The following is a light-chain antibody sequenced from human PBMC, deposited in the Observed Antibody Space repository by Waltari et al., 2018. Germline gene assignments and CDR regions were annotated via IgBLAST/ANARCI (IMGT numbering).Light chain of an antibody. J-gene: IGLJ1*01. CDR2: EVS. Sequence: QSALTQPASVSGSPGQSITISCTGTSSDIGGLNYVSWYQQHPGKAPKLMIYEVSNRPSGVSNRFSGSKSGNTASLTISGLQAEDEADYYCSSYTSSTTPYVFGTGTKVTVL. CDR3: SSYTSSTTPYV. CDR1: SSDIGGLNY. V-gene: IGLV2-14*01.